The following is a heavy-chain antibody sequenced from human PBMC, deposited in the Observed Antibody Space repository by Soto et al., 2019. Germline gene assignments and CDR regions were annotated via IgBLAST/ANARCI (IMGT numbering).Heavy chain of an antibody. D-gene: IGHD5-12*01. CDR2: IIPMFGTA. Sequence: SVKVSCKAPGGTFSTYAISWVRQAPGQGLEWTGGIIPMFGTANYAQRFQDRVTITADESTGTAYMELNSLRSEDTAVYYCVRDSPIGSTFSGYAGIDYWGQGTLVTVSS. J-gene: IGHJ4*02. V-gene: IGHV1-69*13. CDR1: GGTFSTYA. CDR3: VRDSPIGSTFSGYAGIDY.